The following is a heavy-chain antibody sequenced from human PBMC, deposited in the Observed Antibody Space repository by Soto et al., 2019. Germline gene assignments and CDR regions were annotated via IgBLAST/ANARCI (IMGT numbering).Heavy chain of an antibody. Sequence: SETMSLTCAVSGGSLSSSNLWSWVRQPPGKGLEWIGEIYHSGSTNYNPSLKSRVTISVDKSKNQFSLKLRSVTAEDTAVYYCARGLGSSGWYSPWDAFDIWGQGTMVTVSS. CDR3: ARGLGSSGWYSPWDAFDI. V-gene: IGHV4-4*02. CDR2: IYHSGST. D-gene: IGHD6-19*01. J-gene: IGHJ3*02. CDR1: GGSLSSSNL.